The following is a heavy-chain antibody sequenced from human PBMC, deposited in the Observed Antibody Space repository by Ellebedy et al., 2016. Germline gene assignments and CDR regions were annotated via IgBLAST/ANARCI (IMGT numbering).Heavy chain of an antibody. CDR1: GFTFSSYW. J-gene: IGHJ4*02. CDR3: ARGATSSRPHDY. CDR2: IKQDGSEK. V-gene: IGHV3-7*01. D-gene: IGHD6-13*01. Sequence: GGSLRLXXAASGFTFSSYWMSWVRQAPEKGLEWVANIKQDGSEKYYVDSVKGRFTISRDNAKNSLYLQMNSLRAEDTAVYYCARGATSSRPHDYWGQGTLVTVSS.